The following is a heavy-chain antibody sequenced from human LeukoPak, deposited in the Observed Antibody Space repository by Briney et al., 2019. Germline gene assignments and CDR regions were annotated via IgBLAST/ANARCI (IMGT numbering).Heavy chain of an antibody. CDR1: GGSISSYY. J-gene: IGHJ2*01. CDR2: IYYSGST. D-gene: IGHD2-2*01. CDR3: ARRSASTNCYFDL. V-gene: IGHV4-59*08. Sequence: SETLSLTCTVSGGSISSYYWSWIRQPPGKGLEWIGYIYYSGSTNYNPSLKSRVTISVDTSKNQFSLKLSSVTAADTAVYYCARRSASTNCYFDLWGRGTLVTVSS.